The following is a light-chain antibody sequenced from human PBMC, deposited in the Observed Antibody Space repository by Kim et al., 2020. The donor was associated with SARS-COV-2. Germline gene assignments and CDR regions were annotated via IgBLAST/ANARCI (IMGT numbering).Light chain of an antibody. CDR2: DVN. CDR3: SSYATSRSYV. V-gene: IGLV2-14*03. J-gene: IGLJ1*01. Sequence: GHPITIACTGTSSDVSTYNYVSWYQQYPGKAPKLMICDVNKRPSGISNRFSGSKSGNTASLTISGLQAEDESDYYCSSYATSRSYVFGTGTKVTVL. CDR1: SSDVSTYNY.